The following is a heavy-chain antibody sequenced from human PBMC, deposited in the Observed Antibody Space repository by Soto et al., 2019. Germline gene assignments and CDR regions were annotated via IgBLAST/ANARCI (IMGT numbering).Heavy chain of an antibody. D-gene: IGHD2-15*01. CDR3: ARDPCSGGSCYSGSLDY. CDR1: GFTFSSYS. Sequence: EVQLVESGGGLVKPGGSLRLSCAASGFTFSSYSMNWVRQAPGKGLEWVSSISSSSSYIYYADSVKGRFTISRDNAQKSLYLQMNSLRAEDTAVYYCARDPCSGGSCYSGSLDYWGQGTLVTVAS. V-gene: IGHV3-21*01. CDR2: ISSSSSYI. J-gene: IGHJ4*02.